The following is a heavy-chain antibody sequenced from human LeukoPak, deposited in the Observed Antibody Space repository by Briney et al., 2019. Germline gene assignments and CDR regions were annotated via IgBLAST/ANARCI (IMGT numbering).Heavy chain of an antibody. CDR3: AKDLPLYYYDSSGPDY. CDR2: ISGSGGST. V-gene: IGHV3-23*01. CDR1: GFTFSSYA. J-gene: IGHJ4*02. D-gene: IGHD3-22*01. Sequence: GGSLRLSCAASGFTFSSYAMSRVRQAPGKGLEWVSAISGSGGSTYYADSVKGRFTISRDNSKNTLYLQMNSLRAEDTAVYYCAKDLPLYYYDSSGPDYWGQGTLVTVSS.